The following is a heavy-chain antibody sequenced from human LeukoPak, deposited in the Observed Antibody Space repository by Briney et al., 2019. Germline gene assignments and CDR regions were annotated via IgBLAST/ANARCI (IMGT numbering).Heavy chain of an antibody. CDR2: NSGSGGST. Sequence: GGSLRLSCAASGFTFSSYAMSWVRQAPGKGLEWVSANSGSGGSTYYADSVKGRFTISRDNSKNTLYLQMNSLRAEDTAVYYCAKHSGSYVSYYYYYMDVWGKGTTVTVSS. V-gene: IGHV3-23*01. J-gene: IGHJ6*03. CDR1: GFTFSSYA. D-gene: IGHD1-26*01. CDR3: AKHSGSYVSYYYYYMDV.